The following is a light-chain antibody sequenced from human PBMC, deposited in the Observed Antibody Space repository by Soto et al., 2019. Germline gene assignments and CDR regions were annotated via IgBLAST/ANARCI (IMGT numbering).Light chain of an antibody. CDR3: QPYNNWPGT. CDR2: GAS. J-gene: IGKJ1*01. Sequence: IVMTQSPATLSMSPGERATLSCRASQSLNRDLAWYQQKPGQSPRLLIFGASIRATGIPARFSGSGSGTEFTLTIGSLQSEDCALYYCQPYNNWPGTVGPGTQVEIK. CDR1: QSLNRD. V-gene: IGKV3-15*01.